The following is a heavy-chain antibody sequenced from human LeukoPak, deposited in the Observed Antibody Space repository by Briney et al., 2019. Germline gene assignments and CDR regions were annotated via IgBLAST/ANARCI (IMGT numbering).Heavy chain of an antibody. V-gene: IGHV4-4*07. CDR3: ARDSIVVVPWDAFDI. D-gene: IGHD2-2*01. CDR2: IYTSGST. J-gene: IGHJ3*02. Sequence: PSETLSLTCTVSGGSISSYYWSWFRQPAGKGLEWIGRIYTSGSTNYNPSLKSRVTMSVDTSKNQFSLKLSSVTAADTAVYHCARDSIVVVPWDAFDIWGQGTMVTVSS. CDR1: GGSISSYY.